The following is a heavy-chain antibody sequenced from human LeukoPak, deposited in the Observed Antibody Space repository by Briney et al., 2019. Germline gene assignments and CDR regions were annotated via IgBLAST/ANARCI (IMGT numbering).Heavy chain of an antibody. J-gene: IGHJ2*01. D-gene: IGHD3-10*01. CDR2: IMYRGNT. CDR1: GGSFGAFY. CDR3: GRTGETDLGYFDI. V-gene: IGHV4-34*12. Sequence: PSETLSLTCAVDGGSFGAFYWAWIRQSPGKGPEWIGGIMYRGNTNHNPSLRSRVSMSVDTSKNELSLMLTSVTAAETGIYYCGRTGETDLGYFDIWGRGSLVTVSS.